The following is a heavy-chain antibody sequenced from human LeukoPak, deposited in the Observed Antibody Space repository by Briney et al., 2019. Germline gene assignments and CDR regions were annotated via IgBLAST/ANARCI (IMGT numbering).Heavy chain of an antibody. D-gene: IGHD2-15*01. CDR3: ARHRAATAYYYYMDV. CDR1: GGSISSSSYY. V-gene: IGHV4-39*01. Sequence: PETLSFTCTVSGGSISSSSYYWGWIRQPPGKGLEWIGSIYYSGTTYYNPSLKSRVTISVDTSKNQFSLKLSSVTAADTAVYYCARHRAATAYYYYMDVWGKGTTVTVSS. CDR2: IYYSGTT. J-gene: IGHJ6*03.